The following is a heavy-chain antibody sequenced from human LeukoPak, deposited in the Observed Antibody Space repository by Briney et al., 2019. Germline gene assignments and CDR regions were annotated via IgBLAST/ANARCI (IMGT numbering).Heavy chain of an antibody. CDR3: ASQYDSSGYYHDY. Sequence: PSETLSLTCTVSGGSISSYYWSWIRQPPGKGLEWIGYTYYSGSTNYNPSLKSRVTISVDTSKNQFSLKLSSVTVADTAVYYCASQYDSSGYYHDYWGQGTLVTVSS. CDR1: GGSISSYY. D-gene: IGHD3-22*01. V-gene: IGHV4-59*01. CDR2: TYYSGST. J-gene: IGHJ4*02.